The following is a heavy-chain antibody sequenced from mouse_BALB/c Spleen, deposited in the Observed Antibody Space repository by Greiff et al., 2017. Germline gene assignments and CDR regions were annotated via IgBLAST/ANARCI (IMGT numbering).Heavy chain of an antibody. J-gene: IGHJ4*01. CDR1: GFNIKDTY. CDR3: ARYDGYYGYAMDY. V-gene: IGHV14-3*02. Sequence: EVKLQESGAELVKPGASVKLSCTASGFNIKDTYMHWVKQRPEQGLEWIGRIDPANGNTKYDPKFQGKATITADTSSNTAYLQLSSLTSEDTAVYYCARYDGYYGYAMDYWGQGTSVTVSS. CDR2: IDPANGNT. D-gene: IGHD2-3*01.